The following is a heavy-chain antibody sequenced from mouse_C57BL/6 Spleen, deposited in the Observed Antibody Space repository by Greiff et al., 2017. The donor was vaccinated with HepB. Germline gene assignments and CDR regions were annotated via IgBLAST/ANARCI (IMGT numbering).Heavy chain of an antibody. J-gene: IGHJ4*01. V-gene: IGHV5-4*03. CDR2: ISDGGSYT. CDR3: ARGDYYGSSYNYYAMDY. CDR1: GFTFSSYA. Sequence: EVKLVESGGGLVKPGGSLKLSCAASGFTFSSYAMSWVRQTPEKRLEWVATISDGGSYTYYPDNVKGRFTISRDNAKNNLYLQMSHLKSEDTAMYYCARGDYYGSSYNYYAMDYWGQGTSVTVSS. D-gene: IGHD1-1*01.